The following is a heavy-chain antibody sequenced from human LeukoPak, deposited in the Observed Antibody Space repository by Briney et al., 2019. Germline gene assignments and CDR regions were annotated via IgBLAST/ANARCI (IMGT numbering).Heavy chain of an antibody. D-gene: IGHD3-3*01. CDR3: ARDGDVLRFLEWLGLEDPFDY. V-gene: IGHV1-18*03. Sequence: ASVKVSCKASGYTFTTYAISWVRQAPGQGLEWMGWISAYNGNTKYAQKLQGRVTMTTDTSTSTAYMELRSLRSDDMAGYYCARDGDVLRFLEWLGLEDPFDYWGQGTLVTVSS. CDR1: GYTFTTYA. J-gene: IGHJ4*02. CDR2: ISAYNGNT.